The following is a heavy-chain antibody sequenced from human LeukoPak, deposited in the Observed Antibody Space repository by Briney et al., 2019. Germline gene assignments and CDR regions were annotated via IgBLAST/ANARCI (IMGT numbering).Heavy chain of an antibody. CDR3: ARDYLVGANVEYYFDS. CDR1: GFTFSSYA. CDR2: ISGSGGST. J-gene: IGHJ4*02. D-gene: IGHD1-26*01. Sequence: PGGSLRLSCAASGFTFSSYAMSWVRQAPGKGLEWVSGISGSGGSTYYADSVKGRFTISRDNSKNTLYLQMNSLRAEDTAAYFCARDYLVGANVEYYFDSWGQGTLVTVSS. V-gene: IGHV3-23*01.